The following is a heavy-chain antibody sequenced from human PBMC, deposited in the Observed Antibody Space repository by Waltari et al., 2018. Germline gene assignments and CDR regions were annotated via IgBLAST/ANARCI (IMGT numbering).Heavy chain of an antibody. Sequence: EVQLVQSGAEVKKPGATVKISCKVSGYTFTDYYMHWVQQAPGQGLEWMGLVDPEDGETIYAEKFQGRVTITADTSTDTAYMELSSLRSEDTAVYYCATVPDCSGGSCYSGFDPWGQGTLVTVSS. CDR2: VDPEDGET. V-gene: IGHV1-69-2*01. CDR1: GYTFTDYY. D-gene: IGHD2-15*01. J-gene: IGHJ5*02. CDR3: ATVPDCSGGSCYSGFDP.